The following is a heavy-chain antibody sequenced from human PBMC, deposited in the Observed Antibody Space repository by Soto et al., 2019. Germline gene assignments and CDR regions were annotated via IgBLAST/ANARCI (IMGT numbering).Heavy chain of an antibody. CDR2: ISTSSSLI. D-gene: IGHD2-8*01. CDR3: AIFRGDIVL. Sequence: PGGSLRLSCAASGFTFSSFSMNWVRQAPGKGLEWVSYISTSSSLINYADSVKGRFAISRDNAKNSLYLQMNSLKDEDTAVYYCAIFRGDIVLWGRGTLVTVSS. J-gene: IGHJ4*02. V-gene: IGHV3-48*02. CDR1: GFTFSSFS.